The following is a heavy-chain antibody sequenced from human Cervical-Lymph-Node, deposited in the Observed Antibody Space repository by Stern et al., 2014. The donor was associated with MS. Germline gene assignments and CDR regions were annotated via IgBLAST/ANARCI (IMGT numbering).Heavy chain of an antibody. CDR3: FSSGWYGGRHFDY. CDR2: ISNSATYT. CDR1: GLAFDNYN. J-gene: IGHJ4*02. Sequence: QLVQSGGGLVKPGGSLRLSCAASGLAFDNYNMNWVRQAPGKGLEWVSCISNSATYTDYADSVKGRFTISRDNAKNSLYLQMNSLRADDTAVYYCFSSGWYGGRHFDYWGQGSLVTVSS. D-gene: IGHD6-19*01. V-gene: IGHV3-21*01.